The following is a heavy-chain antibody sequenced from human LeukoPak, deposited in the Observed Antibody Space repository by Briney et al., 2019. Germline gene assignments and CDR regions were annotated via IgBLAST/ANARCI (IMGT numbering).Heavy chain of an antibody. CDR1: GFTFDDYA. J-gene: IGHJ6*02. Sequence: GGSLRLSCAASGFTFDDYAMHWVRQAPGKGLEWVSGISWNSGSIGYADSVKGRFTISRDNAKNSLYLQMNSLRAEDTALYYCAKAMGYCSSTSCFPYYCYGMDVWGQGTTVTVSS. CDR2: ISWNSGSI. V-gene: IGHV3-9*01. D-gene: IGHD2-2*01. CDR3: AKAMGYCSSTSCFPYYCYGMDV.